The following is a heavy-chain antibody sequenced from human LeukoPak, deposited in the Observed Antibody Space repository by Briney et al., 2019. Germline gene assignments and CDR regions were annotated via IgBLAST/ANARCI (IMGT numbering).Heavy chain of an antibody. Sequence: PSETLSLTCTVSGGSISSYYWSWIRQPPGKGLEWIGYIYYSGSTNYNPSLKSRVTISVDTSKNQFSLKLSSVTAADTAVYYCARDLGGPNWYFDLWGRGTLVTVSS. J-gene: IGHJ2*01. CDR3: ARDLGGPNWYFDL. CDR2: IYYSGST. CDR1: GGSISSYY. V-gene: IGHV4-59*01.